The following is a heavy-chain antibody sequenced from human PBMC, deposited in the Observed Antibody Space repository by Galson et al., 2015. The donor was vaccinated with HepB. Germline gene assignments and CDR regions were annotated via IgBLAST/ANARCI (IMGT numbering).Heavy chain of an antibody. Sequence: SVKVSCKASGYTFTSYDINWVRQATGQGLEWMGWMNPNSGNTGYAQKFQGRVTMTRNTSISTAYMELSSLRSEDTAVYYCARVSKSPYDILTTTPLYFDYWGQGTLVTVSS. D-gene: IGHD3-9*01. V-gene: IGHV1-8*01. CDR2: MNPNSGNT. CDR1: GYTFTSYD. J-gene: IGHJ4*02. CDR3: ARVSKSPYDILTTTPLYFDY.